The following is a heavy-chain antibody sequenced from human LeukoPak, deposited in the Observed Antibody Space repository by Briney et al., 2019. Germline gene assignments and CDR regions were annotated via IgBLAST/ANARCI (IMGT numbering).Heavy chain of an antibody. CDR3: ARADNVLRYFD. Sequence: GGSLRLSCAASGFTVSSNYMSWVRQAPGKGLEWVSVIYSGGSTYYADSVKGRFTISRDNSKNTLYLQMNSLRAEDTAVYYCARADNVLRYFDWGQGTLVTVSS. J-gene: IGHJ4*02. D-gene: IGHD3-9*01. CDR1: GFTVSSNY. V-gene: IGHV3-53*01. CDR2: IYSGGST.